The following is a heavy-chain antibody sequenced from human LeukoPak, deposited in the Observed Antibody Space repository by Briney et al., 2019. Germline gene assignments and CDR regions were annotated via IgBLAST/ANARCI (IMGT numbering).Heavy chain of an antibody. CDR3: VREDTPATANY. CDR1: GFNFANHA. V-gene: IGHV3-23*01. Sequence: GGSLRLSCAASGFNFANHAMSWVRQTAGKGLEWVSAISGGGDITHYADSVKGRFTISRDNSKDTLFLQMHSLRPRDTAVYYCVREDTPATANYWGQGTLVTISS. D-gene: IGHD2-21*02. CDR2: ISGGGDIT. J-gene: IGHJ4*02.